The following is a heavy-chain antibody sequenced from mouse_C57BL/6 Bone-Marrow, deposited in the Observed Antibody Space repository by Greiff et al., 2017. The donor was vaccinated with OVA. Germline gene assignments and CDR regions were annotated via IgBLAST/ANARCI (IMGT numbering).Heavy chain of an antibody. CDR1: GFTFSSYA. Sequence: EVMLVESGEGLVKPGGSLKLSCAASGFTFSSYAMSWVRQTPEKRLEWVAYISSGGDYIYYADTVKGRFTISRDNARNTLYLQMSSLKSEDTAMYYCTRSEAYYYSSSYYFDDWGQGTTLTVSS. V-gene: IGHV5-9-1*02. J-gene: IGHJ2*01. CDR3: TRSEAYYYSSSYYFDD. D-gene: IGHD1-1*01. CDR2: ISSGGDYI.